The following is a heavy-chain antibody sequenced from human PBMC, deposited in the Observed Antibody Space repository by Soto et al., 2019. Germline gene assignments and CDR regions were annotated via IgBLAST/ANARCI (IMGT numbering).Heavy chain of an antibody. CDR2: IYPGDSDT. Sequence: GESPKISCKGSGYSFTSYWIGWVRQMPGKGLEWMGIIYPGDSDTRYSPSFQGQVTISADKSISTAYLQWSSLKASDTAMYYCARISAAGKYYYGMDVWGQGTTVTVSS. V-gene: IGHV5-51*01. CDR3: ARISAAGKYYYGMDV. J-gene: IGHJ6*02. D-gene: IGHD6-13*01. CDR1: GYSFTSYW.